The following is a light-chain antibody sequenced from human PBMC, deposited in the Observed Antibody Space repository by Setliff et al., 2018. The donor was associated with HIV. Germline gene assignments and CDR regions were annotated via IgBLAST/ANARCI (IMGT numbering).Light chain of an antibody. CDR3: QVWVSFSDRSYV. V-gene: IGLV3-21*03. J-gene: IGLJ1*01. Sequence: SYELTQPPSVSVAPGKTATITCGGDNIGGKSVHWYQQKPGQAPVLVVYDDSDRPSGIPERFSGSNSGNTATLTITRVEAGDEADYYCQVWVSFSDRSYVFGGGTKVTVL. CDR1: NIGGKS. CDR2: DDS.